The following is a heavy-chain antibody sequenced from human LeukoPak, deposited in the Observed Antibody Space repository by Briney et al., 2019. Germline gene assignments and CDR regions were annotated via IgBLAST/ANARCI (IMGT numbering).Heavy chain of an antibody. Sequence: ASVKVSCKVSGYTLTELSMHWVRQAPGKRLEWMGGFDPEDGETIYAQKFQGRVTMTEDTSTDSAYMELSSLRSEDTAVYYCATDSSSWTVNRYFDYWGQGTLVTVSS. V-gene: IGHV1-24*01. D-gene: IGHD6-13*01. J-gene: IGHJ4*02. CDR3: ATDSSSWTVNRYFDY. CDR1: GYTLTELS. CDR2: FDPEDGET.